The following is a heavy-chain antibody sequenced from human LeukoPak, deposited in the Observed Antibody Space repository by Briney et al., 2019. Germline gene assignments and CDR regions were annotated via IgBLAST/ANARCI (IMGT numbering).Heavy chain of an antibody. J-gene: IGHJ3*02. CDR2: IYSGGST. V-gene: IGHV3-66*02. Sequence: GGSLRLSGAASGFTVSSNYMSWVRQAPGKGLEWVSVIYSGGSTYYADSVKGRFTISRDNSKNTLYLQMNSLRAEDTAVYYCARIDTALDNDAFDIWGQGTMVTVSS. CDR3: ARIDTALDNDAFDI. D-gene: IGHD5-18*01. CDR1: GFTVSSNY.